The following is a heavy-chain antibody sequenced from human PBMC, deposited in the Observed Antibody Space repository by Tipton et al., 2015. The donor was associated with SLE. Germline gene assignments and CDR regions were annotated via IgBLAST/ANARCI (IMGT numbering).Heavy chain of an antibody. CDR1: GFTFSSYW. CDR3: ARDPWDFWSGYGVDY. Sequence: SLRLSCAASGFTFSSYWMHWVRQAPGKGLVRVSRINSDGSSTSYADSVKGRFTISRDNAKNTLYLQMNSLGAEDTAVYYCARDPWDFWSGYGVDYWGQGTLVTVSS. J-gene: IGHJ4*02. V-gene: IGHV3-74*01. D-gene: IGHD3-3*01. CDR2: INSDGSST.